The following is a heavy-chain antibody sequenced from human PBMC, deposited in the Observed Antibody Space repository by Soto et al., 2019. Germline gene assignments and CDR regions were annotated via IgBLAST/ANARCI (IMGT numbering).Heavy chain of an antibody. CDR2: IWYDGSNK. V-gene: IGHV3-33*01. CDR1: GFTFSRYG. D-gene: IGHD2-21*02. Sequence: GGSLRLSCAASGFTFSRYGMHWVRQAPGKGLEWVAVIWYDGSNKYYADSVKGRFTISRDNSKNTLYLQMNSLKAEDTAVYYCARDLGDYYFDYWGQGTLVTVSS. J-gene: IGHJ4*02. CDR3: ARDLGDYYFDY.